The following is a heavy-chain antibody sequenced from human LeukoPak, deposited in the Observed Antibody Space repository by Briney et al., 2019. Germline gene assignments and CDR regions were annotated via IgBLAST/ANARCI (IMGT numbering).Heavy chain of an antibody. J-gene: IGHJ6*03. D-gene: IGHD3-3*01. CDR1: GFTFSSYA. CDR2: ISYDGSNK. CDR3: ARAGAAVGARSGWSGEDYYYHYMDV. Sequence: PGGSLRLSCAASGFTFSSYAMHWVCQAPGKGLEWVAVISYDGSNKYYADSVKGRFTISRDNSKNTLYLQMNSLRAEDTAVYYCARAGAAVGARSGWSGEDYYYHYMDVWGKGTTVTVSS. V-gene: IGHV3-30*01.